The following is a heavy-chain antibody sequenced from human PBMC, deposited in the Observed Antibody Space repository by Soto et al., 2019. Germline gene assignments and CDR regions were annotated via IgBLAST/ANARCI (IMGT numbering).Heavy chain of an antibody. J-gene: IGHJ5*02. CDR2: ISGSGGST. CDR1: GFTFSSYA. D-gene: IGHD3-3*01. V-gene: IGHV3-23*01. Sequence: GGSLRLSCAASGFTFSSYAMSWVRQAPGKGLEWVSAISGSGGSTYYADSVKGRFTISRDNSKNTLYLQMNSLRAEDTAVYYCAKDRTGDFWSGYNNWFDPWGQGTLVTVSS. CDR3: AKDRTGDFWSGYNNWFDP.